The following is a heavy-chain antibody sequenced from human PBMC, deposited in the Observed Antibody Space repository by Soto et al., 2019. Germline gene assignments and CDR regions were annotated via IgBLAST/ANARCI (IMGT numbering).Heavy chain of an antibody. CDR1: GGTFSSYA. CDR3: ARRDCIITICYYYNNYSRDV. CDR2: IIPIFDTA. V-gene: IGHV1-69*14. D-gene: IGHD2-2*01. J-gene: IGHJ6*02. Sequence: QVQLVQSGAEVKKPGSSVKVSCKTSGGTFSSYAISWVRQAPGQGLEWMGGIIPIFDTANYAQKFQGRVTITADKSTSTAHMELRSLRSEDTAVSYCARRDCIITICYYYNNYSRDVWGQGTTVTFSS.